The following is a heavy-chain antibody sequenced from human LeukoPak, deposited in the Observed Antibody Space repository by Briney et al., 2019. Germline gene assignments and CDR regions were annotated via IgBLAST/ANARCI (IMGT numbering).Heavy chain of an antibody. CDR3: ARTRRQRGYCSGGSCYNDLGYFDY. CDR2: IYYSGST. J-gene: IGHJ4*02. CDR1: GGSISSGGYY. Sequence: PSETLSLTCTVSGGSISSGGYYWSWIRQHPGKGLEWIGYIYYSGSTYYNPSLKSRVTISVDTSKNQFSLKLSSVTAADTAVYYCARTRRQRGYCSGGSCYNDLGYFDYWGQGTLVTVSS. V-gene: IGHV4-31*03. D-gene: IGHD2-15*01.